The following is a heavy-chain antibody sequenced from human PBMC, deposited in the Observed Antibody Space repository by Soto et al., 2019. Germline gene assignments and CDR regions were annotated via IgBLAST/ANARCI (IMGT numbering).Heavy chain of an antibody. J-gene: IGHJ4*02. CDR3: ATPGGGGGY. D-gene: IGHD3-16*01. CDR1: GFTVSNNY. CDR2: IYSGGYT. V-gene: IGHV3-53*01. Sequence: EVQLVESGGGLIQPGGSLRLSCAVSGFTVSNNYMSWVRQAPGKGLEGVSVIYSGGYTAYGDSVKGRFTISRDNSKNTQNRKRNSLGATDPGCYSWATPGGGGGYWGQGTLVTVSS.